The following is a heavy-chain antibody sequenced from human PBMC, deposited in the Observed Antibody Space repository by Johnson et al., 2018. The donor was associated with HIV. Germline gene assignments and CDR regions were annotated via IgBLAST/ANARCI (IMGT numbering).Heavy chain of an antibody. CDR1: GFTVRNNY. D-gene: IGHD3-10*01. Sequence: EVQLVESGGGVVQPGRSLRLSCAASGFTVRNNYMSWVRQAPGKGLEWVSVLYSDGATYFADSVKGRFTISRDSSKNTVYLQMNNLRAEETAVYNCAIGVRGVIIDWGQGTMVAVSS. V-gene: IGHV3-66*01. CDR3: AIGVRGVIID. J-gene: IGHJ3*01. CDR2: LYSDGAT.